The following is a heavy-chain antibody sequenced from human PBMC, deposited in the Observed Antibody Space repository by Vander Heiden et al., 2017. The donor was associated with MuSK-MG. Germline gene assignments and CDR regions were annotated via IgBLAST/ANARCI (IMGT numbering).Heavy chain of an antibody. CDR1: GFICSSHA. Sequence: QVQLEQPGGGVVQAGRPLSPPCVASGFICSSHAMPWVRRAPGKGLEWVSVISFDGSNKYYADSVKGRFTVSRDNSKNTLFLQMNSLRADDTSVYFCARAVYDSSGDYFLDFWGQGTLVTVSS. V-gene: IGHV3-30*04. D-gene: IGHD3-22*01. J-gene: IGHJ4*02. CDR3: ARAVYDSSGDYFLDF. CDR2: ISFDGSNK.